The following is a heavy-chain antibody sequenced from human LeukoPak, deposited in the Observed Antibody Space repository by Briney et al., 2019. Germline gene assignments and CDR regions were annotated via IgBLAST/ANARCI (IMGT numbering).Heavy chain of an antibody. Sequence: SETLSLTCAVYGGSLSGYYWSWIRQPPGKGLEWIGEINHSGSTNYNPSLKSRVTISVDTSKNQFSLKLSSVTAADTAVYYCARAMIVAHDAFDIWGQGTMVTVSS. D-gene: IGHD3-22*01. CDR1: GGSLSGYY. CDR2: INHSGST. CDR3: ARAMIVAHDAFDI. V-gene: IGHV4-34*01. J-gene: IGHJ3*02.